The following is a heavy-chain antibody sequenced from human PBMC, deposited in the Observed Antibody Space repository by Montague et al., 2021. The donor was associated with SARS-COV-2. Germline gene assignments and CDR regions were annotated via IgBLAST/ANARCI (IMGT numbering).Heavy chain of an antibody. D-gene: IGHD6-19*01. V-gene: IGHV4-4*02. J-gene: IGHJ4*02. CDR2: IYHSGST. Sequence: SETLSLTCAVSGGSISSSNWWSWVRQPPGKGLEWIGEIYHSGSTNYNPSLNRRVTIAVDKSKNQFSLKLSSVTAADTAVYYCARGWNYDYWGQGTLVTVSS. CDR1: GGSISSSNW. CDR3: ARGWNYDY.